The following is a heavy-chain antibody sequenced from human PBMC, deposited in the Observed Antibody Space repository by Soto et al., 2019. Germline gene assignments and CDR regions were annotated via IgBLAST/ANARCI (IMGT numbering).Heavy chain of an antibody. CDR2: ISFDGEDS. Sequence: QVVQVESGGGVVQPGRSLRLSCAASGFVFSDYDMHWIRQAPGKGLEWLTFISFDGEDSYYADSVKGRFAISRDSSKNTLYLQMNSLRLEDTAVYYCARSEHGYNAFDYWGRGPLVPVSS. D-gene: IGHD5-12*01. CDR1: GFVFSDYD. J-gene: IGHJ4*02. CDR3: ARSEHGYNAFDY. V-gene: IGHV3-30*09.